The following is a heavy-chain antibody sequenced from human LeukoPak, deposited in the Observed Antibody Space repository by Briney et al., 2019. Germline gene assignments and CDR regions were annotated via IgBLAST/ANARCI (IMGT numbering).Heavy chain of an antibody. J-gene: IGHJ3*02. CDR1: GGSISSSSYY. CDR2: IYYSGST. Sequence: SETLSLTCTVSGGSISSSSYYWGWIRQPPGKGLEWIGSIYYSGSTSYNPSLKSRVTISVDTSKNQFSLKLSSVTAADTAVYYCARPHCSGGSCYSRSGAFDIWGQGTMVTVSS. D-gene: IGHD2-15*01. CDR3: ARPHCSGGSCYSRSGAFDI. V-gene: IGHV4-39*01.